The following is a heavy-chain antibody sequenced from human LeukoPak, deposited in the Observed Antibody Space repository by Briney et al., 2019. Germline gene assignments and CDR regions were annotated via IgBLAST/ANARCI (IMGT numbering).Heavy chain of an antibody. CDR2: IKQDGSEK. CDR3: ARDSHIRYFEPTLDY. Sequence: PGGSMRLSSAASGFTFSSYWMSWVRQAPGKGLEWVANIKQDGSEKYYVDSVKGRFTISRDNAKNSLYLQMNSLRAEDTAVYYCARDSHIRYFEPTLDYWGQGTLVTVSS. CDR1: GFTFSSYW. D-gene: IGHD3-9*01. V-gene: IGHV3-7*01. J-gene: IGHJ4*02.